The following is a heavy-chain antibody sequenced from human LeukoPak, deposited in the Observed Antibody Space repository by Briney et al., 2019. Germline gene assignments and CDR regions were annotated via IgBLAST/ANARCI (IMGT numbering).Heavy chain of an antibody. D-gene: IGHD3-3*01. Sequence: PGGSLRLSCAASGFTSSSYAMSWVRQAPGKGLEWVSAISGSGGSTYYADSVKGRFTISRDNSKNTLYLQMNSLRAEDTAVYYCAKARRAWSGSDFDYWGQGTLVTVS. V-gene: IGHV3-23*01. CDR2: ISGSGGST. J-gene: IGHJ4*02. CDR3: AKARRAWSGSDFDY. CDR1: GFTSSSYA.